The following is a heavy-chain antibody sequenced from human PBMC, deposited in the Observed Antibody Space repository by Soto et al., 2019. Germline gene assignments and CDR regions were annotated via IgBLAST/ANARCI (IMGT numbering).Heavy chain of an antibody. CDR1: GGSVSSGSYY. CDR3: ASMYSSSPGLRYYYYFGMDV. V-gene: IGHV4-61*01. Sequence: SETLSLTCTVSGGSVSSGSYYWSWIRQPPGKGLEWIGYIYYSGSTNYNPSLKSRVTISVDTSKNQFSLKLSSVTAADTAVYYCASMYSSSPGLRYYYYFGMDVWGQGTTVTVSS. D-gene: IGHD6-6*01. CDR2: IYYSGST. J-gene: IGHJ6*02.